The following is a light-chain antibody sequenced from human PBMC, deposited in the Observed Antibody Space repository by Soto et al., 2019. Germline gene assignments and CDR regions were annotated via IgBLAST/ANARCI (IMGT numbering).Light chain of an antibody. CDR3: SSYTSSSVV. V-gene: IGLV2-14*01. CDR1: SSGVGGYNY. J-gene: IGLJ2*01. Sequence: QSVLTQPASVSGSPGQSITISCTGTSSGVGGYNYVSWYQQHPGKAPKLMIYEVSNRPSGVSNRFSGSKSGNTASLTISGLQAEDEADYYCSSYTSSSVVFGGGTKVTVL. CDR2: EVS.